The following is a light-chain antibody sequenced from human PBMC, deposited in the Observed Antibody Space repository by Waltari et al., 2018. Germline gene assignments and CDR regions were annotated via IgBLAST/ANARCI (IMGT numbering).Light chain of an antibody. CDR1: DLASKR. CDR3: QAWHTGTSHVV. CDR2: YSS. Sequence: SYVLTQPPSVSVAPGMTARLTCLVTDLASKRLHWYQQRPGQAPVLVMYYSSDRPSGIPGRFSGSNSGTTATLTITRVEAGDEADYYCQAWHTGTSHVVFGGGTKLTVL. J-gene: IGLJ2*01. V-gene: IGLV3-21*04.